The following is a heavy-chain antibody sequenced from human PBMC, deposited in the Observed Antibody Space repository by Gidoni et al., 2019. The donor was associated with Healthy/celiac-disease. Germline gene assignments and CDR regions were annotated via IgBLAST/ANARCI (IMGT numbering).Heavy chain of an antibody. CDR3: AKDTSGGVGGDLGVFDY. D-gene: IGHD3-16*01. J-gene: IGHJ4*02. CDR1: GFTFSSYA. Sequence: EVQLLESGGGLVQPGGSVRLCCAASGFTFSSYAMSWFRQAPGKGLEWVSAISGSGGSTYSADSVKARFTSSSDNSKNTLYLQMNSLRAEDTAAYYCAKDTSGGVGGDLGVFDYWGQGTLVTVSS. V-gene: IGHV3-23*01. CDR2: ISGSGGST.